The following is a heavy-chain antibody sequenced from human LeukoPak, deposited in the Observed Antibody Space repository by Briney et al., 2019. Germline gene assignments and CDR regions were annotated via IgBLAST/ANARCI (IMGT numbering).Heavy chain of an antibody. CDR2: ISYDGSNK. D-gene: IGHD4-17*01. J-gene: IGHJ3*02. Sequence: GRSLRLSCAVSGFTFSNYGMHWVRRAPGKGLEWVAVISYDGSNKYYADSVKGRFTISRDNSKNTLHLQMNSLRADDTAVYYCAKDLYGDYTFDIWGQGTMVTVSS. CDR1: GFTFSNYG. CDR3: AKDLYGDYTFDI. V-gene: IGHV3-30*18.